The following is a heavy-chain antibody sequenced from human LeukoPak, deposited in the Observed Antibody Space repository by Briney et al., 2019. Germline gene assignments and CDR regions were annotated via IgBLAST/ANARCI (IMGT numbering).Heavy chain of an antibody. D-gene: IGHD3-22*01. J-gene: IGHJ4*02. V-gene: IGHV4-34*01. CDR3: ARGTEYCYDSSGYYYGY. Sequence: SETLSLTCAVYGGSFSGYYWSWIRQPPGKGLEWIGEINHSGSTNYNPSLKSRVTISVDTSKNQFSLKLSSVTAADTAVYYCARGTEYCYDSSGYYYGYWGQGTLVTVSS. CDR2: INHSGST. CDR1: GGSFSGYY.